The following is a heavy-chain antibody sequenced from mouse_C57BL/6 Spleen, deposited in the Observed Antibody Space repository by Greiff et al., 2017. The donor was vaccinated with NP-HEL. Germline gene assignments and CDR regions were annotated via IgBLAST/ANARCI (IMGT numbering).Heavy chain of an antibody. J-gene: IGHJ4*01. D-gene: IGHD1-1*01. CDR3: ARRRYLRAMDY. CDR1: GYTFTDYN. V-gene: IGHV1-18*01. CDR2: INPNNGGT. Sequence: DVHLVESGPELVKPGASVKIPCKASGYTFTDYNMDWVKQSHGKSLEWIGDINPNNGGTIYNQKFKGKATLTVDKSSSTAYMELRSLTSEDTAVYYCARRRYLRAMDYWGQGTSVTVSS.